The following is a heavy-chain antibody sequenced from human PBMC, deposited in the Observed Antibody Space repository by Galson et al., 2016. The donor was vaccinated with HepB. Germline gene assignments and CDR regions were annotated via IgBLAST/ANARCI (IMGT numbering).Heavy chain of an antibody. Sequence: TLSLTCTVSGDSISNDGNYWSWTRQHPGKGLEFIGYIYHSGSTYYNPSLRSRVTISVDTSENQFSLKLNSVTAADTAVYYCARYFDHWGQGILVTVSS. J-gene: IGHJ4*02. CDR3: ARYFDH. CDR1: GDSISNDGNY. V-gene: IGHV4-31*03. CDR2: IYHSGST.